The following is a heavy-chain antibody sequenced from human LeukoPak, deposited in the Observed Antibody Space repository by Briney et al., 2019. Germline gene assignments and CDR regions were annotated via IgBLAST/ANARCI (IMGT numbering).Heavy chain of an antibody. Sequence: GSLRLSCAASGFTFSSYSMNWVRQPPGKGLEWIGSIYYSGTTYYNPSLKSRVTILLDMSKNQFSLRLTSVTAADTAVYYCARYSYGGEDWFDPWGQGTLVTVSS. D-gene: IGHD3-16*01. J-gene: IGHJ5*02. V-gene: IGHV4-39*01. CDR2: IYYSGTT. CDR1: GFTFSSYSMN. CDR3: ARYSYGGEDWFDP.